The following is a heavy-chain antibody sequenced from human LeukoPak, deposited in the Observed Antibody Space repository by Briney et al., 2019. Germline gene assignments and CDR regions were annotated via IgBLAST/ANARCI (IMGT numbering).Heavy chain of an antibody. Sequence: SETLSLTCAVYGGSFSGYYWSWIRQPPGKGLEWIGYIYYSGSTYYNPSLKSRVTISVDTSKNQFSLKLGSVTAADTAVYHCARSYYYGSGSYYLYNWFDPWGQGTLVTVSS. CDR2: IYYSGST. CDR1: GGSFSGYY. D-gene: IGHD3-10*01. J-gene: IGHJ5*02. CDR3: ARSYYYGSGSYYLYNWFDP. V-gene: IGHV4-30-4*01.